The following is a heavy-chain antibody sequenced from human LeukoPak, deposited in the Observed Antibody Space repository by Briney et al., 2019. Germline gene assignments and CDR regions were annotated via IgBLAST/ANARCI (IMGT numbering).Heavy chain of an antibody. D-gene: IGHD3-10*01. CDR3: ARDYGFSAYYHDEDAFDL. V-gene: IGHV4-39*07. Sequence: SETLSLTCTVSGGSVSSSSYYWGWIRQPPGKGLEWIGSIYYSGSTYYNPSLKSRVTISIDMSKNQFSLKLSSVTAADTAVYYCARDYGFSAYYHDEDAFDLWGQGRLVTVSS. CDR1: GGSVSSSSYY. CDR2: IYYSGST. J-gene: IGHJ3*01.